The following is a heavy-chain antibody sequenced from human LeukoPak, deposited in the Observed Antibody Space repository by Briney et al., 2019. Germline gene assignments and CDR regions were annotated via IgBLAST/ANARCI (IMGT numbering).Heavy chain of an antibody. CDR3: ARRGYESSGPKYYFDH. D-gene: IGHD3-22*01. V-gene: IGHV3-23*01. CDR2: FDRGSLDT. Sequence: GGSLRLSCAASGFTLSDYPMTWVRQAPGKGLQWVSLFDRGSLDTYYADSVRGRFTVSRDNDKSTLYLQMNSLRAEDTAVYYCARRGYESSGPKYYFDHWGQGILVTVSS. J-gene: IGHJ4*02. CDR1: GFTLSDYP.